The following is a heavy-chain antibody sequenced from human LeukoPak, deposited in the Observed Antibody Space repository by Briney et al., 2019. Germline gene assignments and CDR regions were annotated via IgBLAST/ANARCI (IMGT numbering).Heavy chain of an antibody. J-gene: IGHJ6*03. V-gene: IGHV3-23*01. Sequence: PGGSLRLSCAVSGFTFSSYAMSWVRQAPGKGLEWVSAISGSGGGTFYADSVRGRFTISRDNSKNTVYLQMNSLTAEDTAVYYCARDPYSGAYGNTYYYYMDVWGKGTTVTISS. CDR1: GFTFSSYA. CDR2: ISGSGGGT. D-gene: IGHD1-26*01. CDR3: ARDPYSGAYGNTYYYYMDV.